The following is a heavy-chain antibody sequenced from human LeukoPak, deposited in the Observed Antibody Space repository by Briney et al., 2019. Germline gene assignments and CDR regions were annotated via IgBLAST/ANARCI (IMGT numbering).Heavy chain of an antibody. CDR3: ARDNYGRLDY. V-gene: IGHV1-2*02. D-gene: IGHD4-17*01. J-gene: IGHJ4*02. CDR2: IDPNSGGR. CDR1: GYTFPYY. Sequence: GASVKVSCKPYGYTFPYYIHWVRQAPGQGLEWVGWIDPNSGGRVSAQKFQGRVTMIRDTSSNTIYMEMNSLQSDDTAVYFCARDNYGRLDYWGQGTLVTVSS.